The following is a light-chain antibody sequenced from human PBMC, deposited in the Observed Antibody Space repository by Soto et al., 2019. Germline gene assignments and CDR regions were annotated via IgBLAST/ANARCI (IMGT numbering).Light chain of an antibody. V-gene: IGKV2-30*02. CDR2: KVS. CDR1: QSLVHSDGIAY. Sequence: EVVMTQTPLSLPVTVGQAASISLRSNQSLVHSDGIAYFSWFQQRPGRSPRRLIYKVSNRDSGVPARFSGSGSGTDFALKISRVEAEDVGVYYCMQGTHWPITFGQGRLLE. J-gene: IGKJ5*01. CDR3: MQGTHWPIT.